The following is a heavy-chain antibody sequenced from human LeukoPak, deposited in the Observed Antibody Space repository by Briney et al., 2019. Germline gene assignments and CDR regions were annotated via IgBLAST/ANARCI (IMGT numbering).Heavy chain of an antibody. CDR2: IYYSGST. CDR1: GGSISSSNW. V-gene: IGHV4-4*02. J-gene: IGHJ4*02. Sequence: PSGTLSLTCAVSGGSISSSNWWSWVRQPPGKGLEWIGSIYYSGSTYYNPSLKSRVTISVDTSKNQFSLKLSSVTAADTAVYYCARDLGRYFDWWGYRGYFDYWGQGTLVTVSS. CDR3: ARDLGRYFDWWGYRGYFDY. D-gene: IGHD3-9*01.